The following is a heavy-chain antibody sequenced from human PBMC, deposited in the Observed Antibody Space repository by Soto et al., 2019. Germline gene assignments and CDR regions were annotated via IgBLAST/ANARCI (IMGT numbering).Heavy chain of an antibody. CDR2: MNPSTGNT. J-gene: IGHJ4*02. CDR3: ARGGYCSDGDCLYYCDS. Sequence: QVQLVQSGAEVKKPGASVKVSCKASGDTFTSYDINWVRQATGQGLEWMGRMNPSTGNTDYARKFQGRVTMTRNTSINTAYMELSSLRFEDTAVYYCARGGYCSDGDCLYYCDSWGQGTLVTVSS. V-gene: IGHV1-8*01. D-gene: IGHD2-15*01. CDR1: GDTFTSYD.